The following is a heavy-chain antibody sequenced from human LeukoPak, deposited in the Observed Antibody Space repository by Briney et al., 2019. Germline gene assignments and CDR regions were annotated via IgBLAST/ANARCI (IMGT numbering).Heavy chain of an antibody. CDR1: GYTFTSYG. CDR2: ISAYNGNT. D-gene: IGHD3-3*01. CDR3: ARDRYYDFWSGFHYYYYYYMDV. Sequence: GASVKVSCKASGYTFTSYGISWVRQAPGQGLEWMGWISAYNGNTNYAQKLQGRVTMTTDTSTSTAYMELRSLRSDDTAVYYCARDRYYDFWSGFHYYYYYYMDVWGKGTTVTVSS. J-gene: IGHJ6*03. V-gene: IGHV1-18*01.